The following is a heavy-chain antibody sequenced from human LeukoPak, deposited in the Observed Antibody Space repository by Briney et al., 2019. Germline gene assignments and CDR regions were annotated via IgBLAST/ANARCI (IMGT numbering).Heavy chain of an antibody. D-gene: IGHD3/OR15-3a*01. CDR3: ARRGPLDPFDY. V-gene: IGHV4-39*07. CDR1: GGSISSSSYY. CDR2: IYYSGST. Sequence: PSETLSLTCTVSGGSISSSSYYWGWIRQPPGKGLEWIGSIYYSGSTYYNPSLKSRVTISVDTSKNQFSLKLSSVTAADTAVYYCARRGPLDPFDYWGQGTLVTVSS. J-gene: IGHJ4*02.